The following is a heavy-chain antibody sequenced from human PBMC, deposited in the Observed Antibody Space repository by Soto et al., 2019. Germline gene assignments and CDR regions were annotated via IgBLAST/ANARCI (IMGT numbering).Heavy chain of an antibody. CDR1: GFTFSSYS. Sequence: GGSLRLSCTASGFTFSSYSMNWVRQAPGKGLEWVSSISSSSSYIYYADSVKGRFTISRDNAKNSLYLQMNSLRAEDTAVYYCXRVDGSGWSRPSGDFDYWGQGTLVTVSS. CDR3: XRVDGSGWSRPSGDFDY. J-gene: IGHJ4*02. CDR2: ISSSSSYI. V-gene: IGHV3-21*01. D-gene: IGHD6-19*01.